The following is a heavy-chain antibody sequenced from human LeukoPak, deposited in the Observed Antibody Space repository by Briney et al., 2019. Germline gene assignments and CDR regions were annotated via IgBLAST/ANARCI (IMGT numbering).Heavy chain of an antibody. Sequence: SETLSLTCAVYGGSFSGYYWSWIRQPPGKGLEWIGEINHSGSTNYNPSLKSRVTISVDTSKNQFPLKLSSVTAADTAVYYCAVLVAAKDGWFDPWGQGTLVTVSS. J-gene: IGHJ5*02. CDR3: AVLVAAKDGWFDP. V-gene: IGHV4-34*01. CDR2: INHSGST. D-gene: IGHD2-15*01. CDR1: GGSFSGYY.